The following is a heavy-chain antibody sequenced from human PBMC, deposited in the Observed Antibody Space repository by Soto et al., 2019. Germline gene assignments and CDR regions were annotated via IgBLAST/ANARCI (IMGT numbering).Heavy chain of an antibody. Sequence: ASVKGSCKASGSTFTSYGISWVRQAPGQGLEWMGWISAYNGNTNYSQKLQGRVTMTTDTSTSTAYMELRSLRSDDTAVYYCARDVRGTAWGFTASDWFDPWGQGTLDTVSS. V-gene: IGHV1-18*01. D-gene: IGHD5-18*01. CDR3: ARDVRGTAWGFTASDWFDP. CDR2: ISAYNGNT. J-gene: IGHJ5*02. CDR1: GSTFTSYG.